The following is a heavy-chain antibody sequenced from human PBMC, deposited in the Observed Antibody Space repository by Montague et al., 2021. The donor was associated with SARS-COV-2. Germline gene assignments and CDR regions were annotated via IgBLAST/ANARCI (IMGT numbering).Heavy chain of an antibody. CDR3: ARTPTRSLSRDS. J-gene: IGHJ4*02. Sequence: SETLSLTCAVSGGSITGFSWSWVRQPAGKGLEWIGCVTTSGTTNYNPSLRSRVTMSVDTSKNQFSLNLNSVTAADTAIYYCARTPTRSLSRDSWGQGTLVTVPS. CDR1: GGSITGFS. V-gene: IGHV4-4*07. D-gene: IGHD1-1*01. CDR2: VTTSGTT.